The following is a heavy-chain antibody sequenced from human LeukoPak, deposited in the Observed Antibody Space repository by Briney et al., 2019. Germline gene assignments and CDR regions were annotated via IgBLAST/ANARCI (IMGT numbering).Heavy chain of an antibody. V-gene: IGHV4-39*01. Sequence: SETLSLTYTVSGGSITSSSYYWGWIRQPPGKGLEWIGSIYFSGNTYYNPSLKSRVTISVDTSKNQFSLKVRSVTAADTAVYYCARQDTAMVSLYWGQGTLVTVSS. CDR2: IYFSGNT. CDR1: GGSITSSSYY. CDR3: ARQDTAMVSLY. J-gene: IGHJ4*02. D-gene: IGHD5-18*01.